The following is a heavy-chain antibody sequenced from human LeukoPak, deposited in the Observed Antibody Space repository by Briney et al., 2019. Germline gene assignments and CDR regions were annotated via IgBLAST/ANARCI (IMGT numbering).Heavy chain of an antibody. J-gene: IGHJ6*02. CDR2: INDYIGNT. V-gene: IGHV4-34*01. Sequence: SETLSLTCDVFGGSFTGYFWTWIRQSPGKGLEWIGEINDYIGNTNYNPSLNSRVSISLEKSKNQFSLELRSVTAADTAVYYCARGRIAKIVVVHSFHYGMDVWGQGTTVTVSS. D-gene: IGHD3-22*01. CDR1: GGSFTGYF. CDR3: ARGRIAKIVVVHSFHYGMDV.